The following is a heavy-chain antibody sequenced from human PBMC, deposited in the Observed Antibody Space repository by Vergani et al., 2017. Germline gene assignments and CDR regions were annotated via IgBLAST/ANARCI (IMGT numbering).Heavy chain of an antibody. J-gene: IGHJ5*02. V-gene: IGHV4-39*01. CDR3: ASSVKQWLVPYNWFDP. CDR1: GGSISSSSYY. D-gene: IGHD6-19*01. CDR2: IYYRGST. Sequence: QLQLQESGPGLVKPSETLSLMCTVSGGSISSSSYYWGWIRQPPGKGLEWIGSIYYRGSTYYNPSLKSRVTISVDTSKNQFSLKLNSVTAADTAVYYCASSVKQWLVPYNWFDPWGQGTLVTVSS.